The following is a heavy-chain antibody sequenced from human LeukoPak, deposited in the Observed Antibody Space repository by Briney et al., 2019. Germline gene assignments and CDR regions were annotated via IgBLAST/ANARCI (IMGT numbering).Heavy chain of an antibody. CDR1: GFTFSDYY. CDR3: AREGLRFLEWLPFDY. D-gene: IGHD3-3*01. CDR2: ISSSGSTI. Sequence: GGSLRLSCAASGFTFSDYYMSWIRQAPGKGLEWVSYISSSGSTIYYADSVKGRFTISRDNAKNSLYLQMNSLRAEDTAVCYCAREGLRFLEWLPFDYWGQGTLVTVSS. J-gene: IGHJ4*02. V-gene: IGHV3-11*01.